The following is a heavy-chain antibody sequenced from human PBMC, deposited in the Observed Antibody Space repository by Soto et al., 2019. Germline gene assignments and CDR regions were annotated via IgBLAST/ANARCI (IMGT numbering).Heavy chain of an antibody. CDR1: GGSISSGGYY. CDR2: IYYSGST. Sequence: QVQLQESGPGLVKPSQTLSLTCTVSGGSISSGGYYWSWIRQHPGKVLEWIGYIYYSGSTYYNPSLKSRVTISVDTSKNQFSLKLSSVTAADTAVYYCAGSSHMTPVTPWGWYFDLWGRGTLVTVSS. J-gene: IGHJ2*01. D-gene: IGHD4-17*01. CDR3: AGSSHMTPVTPWGWYFDL. V-gene: IGHV4-31*03.